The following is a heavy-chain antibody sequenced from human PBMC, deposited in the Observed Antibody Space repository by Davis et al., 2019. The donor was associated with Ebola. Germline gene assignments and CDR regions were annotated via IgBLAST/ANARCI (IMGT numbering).Heavy chain of an antibody. D-gene: IGHD3-22*01. CDR2: ISSDGSNK. V-gene: IGHV3-30*18. CDR3: AKDKAAQNPYDSYYYYYGMDV. J-gene: IGHJ6*02. Sequence: PGGSLRLSCAASGFTFRNYGMHWVRQAPGKGLEWVAVISSDGSNKNYADSVKGRFTISRDNSKNTLYLQMNSLRAEDTAVYYCAKDKAAQNPYDSYYYYYGMDVWGQGTTVTVSS. CDR1: GFTFRNYG.